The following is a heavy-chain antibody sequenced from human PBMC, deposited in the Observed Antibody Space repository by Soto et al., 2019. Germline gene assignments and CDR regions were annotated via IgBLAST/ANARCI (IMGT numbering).Heavy chain of an antibody. V-gene: IGHV3-30-3*01. CDR3: ARVSTYSSSWYGRGLYYYVMDV. Sequence: QVQLVESGGGVVQPGRSLRLSCAASGFTFSSYAMHWVRQAPGKGLEWVAVISYDGSNKYYADSVKGRFTISRDNSKNALYLQMNSRRAEDTAVYYCARVSTYSSSWYGRGLYYYVMDVWGQGTTVTVSS. D-gene: IGHD6-13*01. J-gene: IGHJ6*02. CDR1: GFTFSSYA. CDR2: ISYDGSNK.